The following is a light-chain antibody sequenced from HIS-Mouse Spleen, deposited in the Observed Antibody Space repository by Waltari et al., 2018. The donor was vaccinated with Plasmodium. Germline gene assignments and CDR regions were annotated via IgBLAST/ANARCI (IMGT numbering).Light chain of an antibody. CDR1: SSDVGGYNY. Sequence: QSALTQPRSVSGSPGQSVTISCTGTSSDVGGYNYVSWYQQHQGKAPKLMIYDVSKRPSVVPDRFSGSKSGNTASLTISGLQAEDEADYYCCSYAGSYTYVFGTGTKVTVL. CDR2: DVS. CDR3: CSYAGSYTYV. V-gene: IGLV2-11*01. J-gene: IGLJ1*01.